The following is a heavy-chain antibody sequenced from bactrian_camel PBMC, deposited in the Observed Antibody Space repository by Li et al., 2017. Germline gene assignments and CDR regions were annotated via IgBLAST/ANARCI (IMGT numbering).Heavy chain of an antibody. CDR1: GYTSSNYC. J-gene: IGHJ4*01. D-gene: IGHD2*01. V-gene: IGHV3S67*01. CDR2: IGSAGST. CDR3: ATDVGAAVVGFWHYR. Sequence: DVQLVESGGGSVQSGGSLRLSCAASGYTSSNYCMGWFRQAPGKEREGVAAIGSAGSTSYADSVKGRFSISRDNAKNTLYLQLNSLKSEDTAMYYCATDVGAAVVGFWHYRWGQGTQVTVS.